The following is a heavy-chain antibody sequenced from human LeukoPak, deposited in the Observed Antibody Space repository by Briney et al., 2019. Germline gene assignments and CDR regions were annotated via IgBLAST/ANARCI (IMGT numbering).Heavy chain of an antibody. J-gene: IGHJ4*02. D-gene: IGHD3-10*01. CDR1: GYTFTSYG. CDR2: ISPYNGNT. V-gene: IGHV1-18*01. Sequence: ASVKVSCKASGYTFTSYGISWVRQAPGQGLEWMGWISPYNGNTNYAQKLQGRVTMTTDTSTSTVYMELRSLRSDDTAIYYCARDRQGGSGSYYWGQGTLVTVSS. CDR3: ARDRQGGSGSYY.